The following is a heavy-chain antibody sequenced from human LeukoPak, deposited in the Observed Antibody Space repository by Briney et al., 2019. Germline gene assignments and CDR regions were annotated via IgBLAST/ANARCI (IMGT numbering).Heavy chain of an antibody. CDR3: ARDSTGYCSGGSCPEAFDI. D-gene: IGHD2-15*01. J-gene: IGHJ3*02. V-gene: IGHV4-39*07. CDR1: GGSISSYY. CDR2: IYHSGST. Sequence: SEALSLTCTVSGGSISSYYWGWIRQPPGKGLEWIGSIYHSGSTYYNPSLKSRVTISVDTSKNQFSLKLSSVTAADTAVYYCARDSTGYCSGGSCPEAFDIWGQGTMVTVSS.